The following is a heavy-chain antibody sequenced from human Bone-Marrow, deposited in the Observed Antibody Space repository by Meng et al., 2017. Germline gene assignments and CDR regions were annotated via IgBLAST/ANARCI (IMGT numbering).Heavy chain of an antibody. Sequence: SETLSLTCTVSGGSISSYYWSWIRQPPGKGLEWIGYIYYSGSTNYHPSLKSRVTISVDTSKNQFSLKLSSVTAADTAVYYCARDRYGSGIIDYWGQGTLATVSS. CDR1: GGSISSYY. V-gene: IGHV4-59*12. CDR3: ARDRYGSGIIDY. J-gene: IGHJ4*02. D-gene: IGHD3-10*01. CDR2: IYYSGST.